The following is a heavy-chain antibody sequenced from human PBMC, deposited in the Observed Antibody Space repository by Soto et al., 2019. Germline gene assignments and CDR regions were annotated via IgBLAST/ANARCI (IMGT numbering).Heavy chain of an antibody. CDR3: ARRIVAKETFNY. CDR2: XYYSGXT. V-gene: IGHV4-59*08. D-gene: IGHD5-12*01. CDR1: SGSINSYY. J-gene: IGHJ4*02. Sequence: XXTLSLTCTVSSGSINSYYWSWIRQPPGKGLDWIGYXYYSGXTNYNHYLKSXXTISVDTXXNQFYLKLSSVTAADTAVYYCARRIVAKETFNYWGQGTLVTVSS.